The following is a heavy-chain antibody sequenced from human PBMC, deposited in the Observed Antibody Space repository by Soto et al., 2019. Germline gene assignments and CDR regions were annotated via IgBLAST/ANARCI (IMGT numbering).Heavy chain of an antibody. CDR2: IYYSGST. CDR3: ARARIAARQGGGYYYYGMDV. D-gene: IGHD6-6*01. V-gene: IGHV4-31*02. J-gene: IGHJ6*02. Sequence: DLEWIGYIYYSGSTYYNPSLKSRVTISVDTSKNQFSLKLSSVTAADTAVYYCARARIAARQGGGYYYYGMDVWGQGTTVTVSS.